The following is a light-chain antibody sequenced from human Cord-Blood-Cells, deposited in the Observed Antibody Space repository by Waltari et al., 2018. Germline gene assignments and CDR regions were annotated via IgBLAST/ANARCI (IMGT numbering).Light chain of an antibody. Sequence: QSVLTQPPSASGTPGQRVTISCSGSSSTIGSNYVYWYQQLPGPAPQRRICRNNQLPSGVPDRFSGSKAGTSASVAISGLRSGDEADYHGAAWDDSLSGRVFGGGTKLTVL. CDR2: RNN. CDR1: SSTIGSNY. J-gene: IGLJ3*02. CDR3: AAWDDSLSGRV. V-gene: IGLV1-47*01.